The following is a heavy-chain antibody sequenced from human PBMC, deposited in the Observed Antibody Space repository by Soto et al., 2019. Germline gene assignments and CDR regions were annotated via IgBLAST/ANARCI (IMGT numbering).Heavy chain of an antibody. Sequence: SVKVSCKASGFTFTSSAMQWVRQARGQRLEWIGWIVVGSGNTNYAQKFQERVTITRDMSTSTAYMELSSLRSEDTAVYYCSRDRDYSAYVYDAFDIWGQGTTVTVSS. CDR2: IVVGSGNT. J-gene: IGHJ3*02. D-gene: IGHD5-12*01. CDR1: GFTFTSSA. V-gene: IGHV1-58*02. CDR3: SRDRDYSAYVYDAFDI.